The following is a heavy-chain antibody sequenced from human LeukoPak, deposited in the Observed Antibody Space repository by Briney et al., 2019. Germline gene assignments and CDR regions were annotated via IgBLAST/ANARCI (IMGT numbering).Heavy chain of an antibody. CDR1: GFAFNSYA. J-gene: IGHJ4*02. CDR3: ARDLSGTYMVDY. Sequence: GRSLRLSCAVSGFAFNSYAMHWVRQAPGEGLEWEAFISHDGSAQSYADSVEGRFTISRDNSKNTLYLQMNSLRPEDTAVYYCARDLSGTYMVDYWGQGTLVTVSS. D-gene: IGHD1-26*01. CDR2: ISHDGSAQ. V-gene: IGHV3-30-3*01.